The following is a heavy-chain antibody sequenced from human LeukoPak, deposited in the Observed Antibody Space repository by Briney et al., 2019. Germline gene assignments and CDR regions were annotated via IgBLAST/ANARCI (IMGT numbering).Heavy chain of an antibody. CDR2: ISYDGSNK. CDR1: GFTFSSYG. V-gene: IGHV3-30*18. J-gene: IGHJ5*02. CDR3: AKELGCSSTSCWLSPRESFWFDP. Sequence: PGRSLRLSCAASGFTFSSYGMHWVRQAPGKGLEWVAVISYDGSNKYYADSVRGRFTISRDNSKNTLYLQMNSLRAEDTAVYYCAKELGCSSTSCWLSPRESFWFDPWGQGTLVTVSS. D-gene: IGHD2-2*01.